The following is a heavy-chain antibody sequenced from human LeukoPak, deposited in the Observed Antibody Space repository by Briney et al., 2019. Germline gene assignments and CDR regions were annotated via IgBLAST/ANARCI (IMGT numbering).Heavy chain of an antibody. CDR3: VKDLTGAGSFDL. CDR2: ISYDGSNK. D-gene: IGHD7-27*01. Sequence: PGGSLRLSCVVSGFTFSSYAMHWVRQAPGKGLEWVAVISYDGSNKYYGDSVKGRFTISRDNSKNTLYLQMSSLTAEDTAVYYCVKDLTGAGSFDLWGRGTLVTVSS. CDR1: GFTFSSYA. V-gene: IGHV3-30*18. J-gene: IGHJ2*01.